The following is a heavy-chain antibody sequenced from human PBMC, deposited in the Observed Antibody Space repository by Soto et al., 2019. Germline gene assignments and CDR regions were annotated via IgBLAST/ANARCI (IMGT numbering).Heavy chain of an antibody. CDR1: GGSSSGYY. Sequence: PSETLSLTCAVYGGSSSGYYWSWIRQPPGKGLEWIGEIYHGGGTNYNPSLKSRVTISVDTSKNHFSLKLTSVTAADTAVYYCSTKYPVRYSIDDWGQGTPVTVS. V-gene: IGHV4-34*01. J-gene: IGHJ4*02. CDR2: IYHGGGT. D-gene: IGHD3-9*01. CDR3: STKYPVRYSIDD.